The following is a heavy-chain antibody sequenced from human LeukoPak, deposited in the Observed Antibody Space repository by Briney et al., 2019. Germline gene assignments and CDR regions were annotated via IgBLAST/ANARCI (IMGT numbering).Heavy chain of an antibody. V-gene: IGHV3-74*01. CDR1: GFTFSDYR. J-gene: IGHJ4*02. D-gene: IGHD1-26*01. CDR2: VNSDGSST. Sequence: GGSLRLSCAAPGFTFSDYRMYWVRQAPGKGLVWVSRVNSDGSSTSSADSVKGRFTISRDNAKNTLYLQMNSLRAEDTAVYYCARYSASYQQFGSCGQGTLVTVSS. CDR3: ARYSASYQQFGS.